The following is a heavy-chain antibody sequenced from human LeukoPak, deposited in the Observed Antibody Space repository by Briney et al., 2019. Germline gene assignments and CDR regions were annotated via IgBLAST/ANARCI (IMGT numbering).Heavy chain of an antibody. Sequence: PGGSLRLSCAASGFTFDDYAMHWVRQAPGKGLEWVSGISWNSGSIGYADSVKGRFTISRDNAKNSLYLQMNSPRAEDTALYYCAKGGYYYDSSGYKTLDYWGQGTLVTVSS. CDR2: ISWNSGSI. CDR1: GFTFDDYA. J-gene: IGHJ4*02. D-gene: IGHD3-22*01. V-gene: IGHV3-9*01. CDR3: AKGGYYYDSSGYKTLDY.